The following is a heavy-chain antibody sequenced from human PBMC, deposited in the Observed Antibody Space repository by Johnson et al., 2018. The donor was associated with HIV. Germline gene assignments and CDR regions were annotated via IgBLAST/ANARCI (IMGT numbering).Heavy chain of an antibody. V-gene: IGHV3-23*04. CDR2: ISGSGGST. J-gene: IGHJ3*02. CDR3: AKDGYNFYLDI. CDR1: GFTFSSYA. D-gene: IGHD5-24*01. Sequence: VQLVESGGGLVQPGRSLRLSCAASGFTFSSYAMSWVRQAPGKGLEWVSAISGSGGSTYYADSVKGRFTLSRDYSKNTLHLQMTSLRAEDTAVYYCAKDGYNFYLDIWGQGTMVTVSS.